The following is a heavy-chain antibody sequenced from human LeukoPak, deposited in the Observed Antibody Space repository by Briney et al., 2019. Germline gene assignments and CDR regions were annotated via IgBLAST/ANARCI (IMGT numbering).Heavy chain of an antibody. J-gene: IGHJ4*02. V-gene: IGHV4-34*01. Sequence: SETLSLTCTVQGGYFGTSYWSWIRQSPGKGLEWIGEVDQSGVTNFNPSLKSRVTMSVDTSKKRFSLKLTSVAAADTAVYYCARGNLVGSGSYEIWGQGTLVTVSS. CDR2: VDQSGVT. CDR1: GGYFGTSY. D-gene: IGHD1-26*01. CDR3: ARGNLVGSGSYEI.